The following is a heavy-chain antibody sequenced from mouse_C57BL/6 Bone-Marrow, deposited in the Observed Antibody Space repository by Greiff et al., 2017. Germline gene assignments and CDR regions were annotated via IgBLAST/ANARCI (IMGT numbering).Heavy chain of an antibody. CDR2: INPGSGGT. Sequence: QVQLQQSGAELVRPGTSVKVSCKASGYAFTNYLIEWVKQRPGQGLEWIGVINPGSGGTNYNEKFKGKATLTADKSSSTAYMLLSSLTSEDSAVYFCARHYFGYAMDYWGQGTSVTVSS. CDR3: ARHYFGYAMDY. J-gene: IGHJ4*01. V-gene: IGHV1-54*01. CDR1: GYAFTNYL. D-gene: IGHD1-1*02.